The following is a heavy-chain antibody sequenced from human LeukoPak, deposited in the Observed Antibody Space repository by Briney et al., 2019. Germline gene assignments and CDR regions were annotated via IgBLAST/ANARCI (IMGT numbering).Heavy chain of an antibody. Sequence: SETLSLTCTVSGGSISSYYWSWIRQPPGKGLEWIGYIYYSGSTNYNPSLKSRVTISVDTSKNQFSLKLSSVTAADTAVYYCARGMVDILTGPYYYGMDVWGQGTTVTVSS. J-gene: IGHJ6*02. CDR2: IYYSGST. V-gene: IGHV4-59*01. CDR1: GGSISSYY. CDR3: ARGMVDILTGPYYYGMDV. D-gene: IGHD3-9*01.